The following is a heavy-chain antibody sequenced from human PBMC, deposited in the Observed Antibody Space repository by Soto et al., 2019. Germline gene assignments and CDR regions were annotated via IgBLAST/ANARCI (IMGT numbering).Heavy chain of an antibody. D-gene: IGHD7-27*01. V-gene: IGHV3-48*01. J-gene: IGHJ6*03. Sequence: EVQLVESGGGLVQPGGSLRQSCATSGFILSDCAMNWVRQAPGEGLEWVSYISSSSSVIDYADSVKGRFTVSRDNARNSLYLQMNSLRAEDTAVYYCARDLSWGSNWYYYMDVWGKGTTVTVSS. CDR1: GFILSDCA. CDR2: ISSSSSVI. CDR3: ARDLSWGSNWYYYMDV.